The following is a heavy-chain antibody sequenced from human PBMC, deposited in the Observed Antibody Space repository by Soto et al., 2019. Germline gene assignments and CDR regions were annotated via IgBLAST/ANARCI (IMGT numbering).Heavy chain of an antibody. CDR2: IYHSGST. CDR3: VRESAASDPNWFET. J-gene: IGHJ5*02. CDR1: GGSITSGRSS. V-gene: IGHV4-30-2*01. D-gene: IGHD6-13*01. Sequence: SETLSLTCSVSGGSITSGRSSWNWIRQPPGQGLEWIAYIYHSGSTYYNPSLKSRVTISVDRSKNQFSLKLNSVTAADTAIYYCVRESAASDPNWFETWGPGTLVTVSS.